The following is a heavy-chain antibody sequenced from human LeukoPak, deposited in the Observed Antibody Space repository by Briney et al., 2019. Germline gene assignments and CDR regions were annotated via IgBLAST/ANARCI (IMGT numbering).Heavy chain of an antibody. Sequence: PSETLSLTCTVSGGSISSSNNYWGWVRQPPGKGLECIGSIHYSGTTYYHPSLKSRVTIYVDTSKNQFSLKLSSMTAADTAVYYCARHEEEDGYNAKTFDYWGQGTLVTVSS. D-gene: IGHD5-24*01. CDR1: GGSISSSNNY. V-gene: IGHV4-39*01. CDR2: IHYSGTT. J-gene: IGHJ4*02. CDR3: ARHEEEDGYNAKTFDY.